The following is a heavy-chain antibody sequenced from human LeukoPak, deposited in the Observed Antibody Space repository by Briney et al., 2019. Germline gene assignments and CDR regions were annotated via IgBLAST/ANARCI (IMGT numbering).Heavy chain of an antibody. CDR3: ARELIVGATRGLYYFDY. Sequence: KSSETLSLTCTVSGGSISSYYWSRIRQPAGKGLEWIGRIYTSGSTNYNPSLKSRVTMSVDTSKNQFSLKLSSVTAADTAVYYCARELIVGATRGLYYFDYWGQGTLVTVSS. D-gene: IGHD1-26*01. J-gene: IGHJ4*02. V-gene: IGHV4-4*07. CDR1: GGSISSYY. CDR2: IYTSGST.